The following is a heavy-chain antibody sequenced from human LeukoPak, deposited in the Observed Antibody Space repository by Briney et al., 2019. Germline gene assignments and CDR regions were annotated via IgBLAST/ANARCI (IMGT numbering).Heavy chain of an antibody. CDR2: INHSGST. CDR3: ARGGYYDYVWGSYRFAY. V-gene: IGHV4-34*01. D-gene: IGHD3-16*02. Sequence: PSETPSLTCAVYGGSFSGYYWSWIRQPPGKGLEWIGEINHSGSTNYNPSLKSRVTISVDTSKNQFSLKLSSVTAADTAVYYCARGGYYDYVWGSYRFAYWGQGTLVTVSS. CDR1: GGSFSGYY. J-gene: IGHJ4*02.